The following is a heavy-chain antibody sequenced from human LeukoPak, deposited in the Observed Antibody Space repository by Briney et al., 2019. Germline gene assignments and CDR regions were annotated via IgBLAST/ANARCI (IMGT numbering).Heavy chain of an antibody. D-gene: IGHD3-16*01. CDR2: IYYSGST. CDR1: GGSISTYY. Sequence: PSETLSLTCTVSGGSISTYYWTWIRQPPGKGLEWIGYIYYSGSTNYNPALKSRVTISLDTSKNQFSLKLNSVTAADTAVYYCARRVTGRGTYYFDYWRQGTLVTVSS. V-gene: IGHV4-59*08. CDR3: ARRVTGRGTYYFDY. J-gene: IGHJ4*02.